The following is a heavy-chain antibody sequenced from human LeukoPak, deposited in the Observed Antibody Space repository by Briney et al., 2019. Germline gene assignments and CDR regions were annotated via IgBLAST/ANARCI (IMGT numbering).Heavy chain of an antibody. CDR2: INSSANS. CDR3: ARAPGSNSRFDY. J-gene: IGHJ4*02. CDR1: GGSINGYY. V-gene: IGHV4-4*07. Sequence: SETLTLTCTASGGSINGYYWSWIRQPAGKGLEWIGRINSSANSNYNPSLKSRVTMSLDTSKNQFSLKVRPVTAADTAMYYCARAPGSNSRFDYWGQGTLVTVSS. D-gene: IGHD4-23*01.